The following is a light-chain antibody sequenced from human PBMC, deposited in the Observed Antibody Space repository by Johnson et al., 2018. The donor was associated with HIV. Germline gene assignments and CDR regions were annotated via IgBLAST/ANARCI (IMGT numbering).Light chain of an antibody. Sequence: QSVLTQSPSVSAAPGQKVTISCSGSSSNIGNNYVSWYQQLPGTAPKLLIYENNKRPSGIPDRFSGSKSGTSATLGITGLQTGDEADYYCGTWDSSLSAYVCGTVTKVTVL. CDR1: SSNIGNNY. J-gene: IGLJ1*01. V-gene: IGLV1-51*02. CDR2: ENN. CDR3: GTWDSSLSAYV.